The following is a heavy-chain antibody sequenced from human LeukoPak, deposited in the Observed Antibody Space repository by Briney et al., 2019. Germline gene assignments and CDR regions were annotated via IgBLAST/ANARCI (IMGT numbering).Heavy chain of an antibody. V-gene: IGHV3-23*01. D-gene: IGHD1-26*01. CDR2: ISGSGGST. CDR1: GFTFSSYA. CDR3: AKRSGSYPRTNTAQGDAFDI. J-gene: IGHJ3*02. Sequence: PGGSLRLSCAASGFTFSSYAMSWVRQAPGKGLEWVSAISGSGGSTYYADSVKGRFTISRDNSKNTLYLQMNSLRAEDTAVYYCAKRSGSYPRTNTAQGDAFDIWGQGTMVTVSS.